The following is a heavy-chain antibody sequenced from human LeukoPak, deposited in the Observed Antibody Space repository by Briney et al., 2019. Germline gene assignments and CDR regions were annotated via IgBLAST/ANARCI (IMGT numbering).Heavy chain of an antibody. J-gene: IGHJ4*02. CDR1: GXSIGSYY. CDR2: IYYSGST. Sequence: SETLSLTCTVSGXSIGSYYWSWIRQPPGKGLEWIGFIYYSGSTNYNPSLKSRVTISVDTSKNQFSLKLSSVTAADTAVYYCASPGIVAAGTDRGFDYWGQGILVTVSS. V-gene: IGHV4-59*01. CDR3: ASPGIVAAGTDRGFDY. D-gene: IGHD6-13*01.